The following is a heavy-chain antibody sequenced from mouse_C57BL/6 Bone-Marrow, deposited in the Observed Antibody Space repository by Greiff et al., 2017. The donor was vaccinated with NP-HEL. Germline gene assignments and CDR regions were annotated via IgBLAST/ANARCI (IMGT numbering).Heavy chain of an antibody. CDR1: GYAFSSYW. V-gene: IGHV1-80*01. D-gene: IGHD1-1*01. CDR2: IYPGDGDT. Sequence: QVQLQQSGAELVKPGASVKISCKASGYAFSSYWMNWVKQRPGKGLEWIGQIYPGDGDTNYNGKFKGKATLTADKSSSTAYMQLSSLTSEDSAVYFCARFRNLYYYGSSYVYWYFDVWGTGTTVTVSS. CDR3: ARFRNLYYYGSSYVYWYFDV. J-gene: IGHJ1*03.